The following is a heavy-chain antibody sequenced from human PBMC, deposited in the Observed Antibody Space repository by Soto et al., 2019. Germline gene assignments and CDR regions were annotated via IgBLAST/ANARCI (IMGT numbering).Heavy chain of an antibody. CDR2: ISGSGGST. CDR1: GFTFSSYA. CDR3: AKDVGYCSGGSCYHDY. J-gene: IGHJ4*02. V-gene: IGHV3-23*01. Sequence: GSLRLSCAASGFTFSSYAMSWVRQAPGKGLEWVSAISGSGGSTYYADSVKGRFTISRDNSKNTLYLQMNSLRAEDTAVYYCAKDVGYCSGGSCYHDYWGQGTLVTVSS. D-gene: IGHD2-15*01.